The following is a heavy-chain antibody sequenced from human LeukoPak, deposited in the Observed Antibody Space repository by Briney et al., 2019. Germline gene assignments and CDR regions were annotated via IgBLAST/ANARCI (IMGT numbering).Heavy chain of an antibody. D-gene: IGHD3-22*01. CDR3: ARLNYYDSSGYLGY. Sequence: GESLKISCRGSGYRVTNYWIGWVRQMPGKGLEWMGIIYPGDSDTRYSPSFQGQVTISADKSISTAYLQWSSLKASDTAMYYCARLNYYDSSGYLGYWGQGTLVTVS. V-gene: IGHV5-51*01. CDR1: GYRVTNYW. J-gene: IGHJ4*02. CDR2: IYPGDSDT.